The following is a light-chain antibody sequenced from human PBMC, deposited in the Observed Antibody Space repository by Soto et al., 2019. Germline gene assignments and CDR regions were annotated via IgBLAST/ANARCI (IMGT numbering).Light chain of an antibody. Sequence: EIVLTQSPGTLSLSPGERATLSCRASQSVSTSYLAWYQQKPGQAPRLLIYAASSRATGIPDRFSGSGSGTDFTLTITRLEPADFAVYYCQQYGSSVWTFGQGTKVEIK. CDR3: QQYGSSVWT. J-gene: IGKJ1*01. CDR1: QSVSTSY. CDR2: AAS. V-gene: IGKV3-20*01.